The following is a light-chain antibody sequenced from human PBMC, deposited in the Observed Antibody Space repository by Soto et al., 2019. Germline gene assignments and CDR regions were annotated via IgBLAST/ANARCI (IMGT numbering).Light chain of an antibody. V-gene: IGKV1-6*01. J-gene: IGKJ1*01. CDR3: LQSYNYPRT. Sequence: AIEMTQSPSSLSASVGDRVTITCRANQGIRNDLGWYQQKPGKAPKLLIIGASRLQSGVPSRFSGSGSGTDFTLTISRLQPEDFATYYCLQSYNYPRTFGQGTKVVIK. CDR1: QGIRND. CDR2: GAS.